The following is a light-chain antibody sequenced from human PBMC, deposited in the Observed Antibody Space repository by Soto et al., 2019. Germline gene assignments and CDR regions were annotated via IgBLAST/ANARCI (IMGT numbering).Light chain of an antibody. CDR2: GVH. J-gene: IGLJ1*01. Sequence: QSALTQPISVSGYPGESITISCTLNSNDIGTYDYVCWYQQHPGKATILLIHGVHNRSPGISGRFSASKSGLTASLTISGLQAEDEADYYCTAFSANRVYLFGPGTKLTVL. V-gene: IGLV2-14*01. CDR1: SNDIGTYDY. CDR3: TAFSANRVYL.